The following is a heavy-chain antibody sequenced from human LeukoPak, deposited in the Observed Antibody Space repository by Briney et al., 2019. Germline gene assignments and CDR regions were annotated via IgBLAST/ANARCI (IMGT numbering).Heavy chain of an antibody. CDR1: GFTFSSNG. Sequence: PGGPLRLSCPASGFTFSSNGMHWLRQAPGKGLAWVAVISYDGSNKYYADSVKGRFTISTDNSKNTLYLQMNSLRAEDTAVYYCAKGVRKSSLCGPDDYWGQGTLVSGSS. D-gene: IGHD3-10*01. V-gene: IGHV3-30*18. J-gene: IGHJ4*02. CDR3: AKGVRKSSLCGPDDY. CDR2: ISYDGSNK.